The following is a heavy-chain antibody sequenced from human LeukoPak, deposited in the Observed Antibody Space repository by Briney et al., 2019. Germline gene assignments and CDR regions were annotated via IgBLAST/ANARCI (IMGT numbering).Heavy chain of an antibody. D-gene: IGHD6-19*01. Sequence: PSETLSLTCTVSGGSISSSSYYWGWIRQPPGKGLEWIGSIYYSGSTYYNPSLKSRVTISVDTSKNQFSLKLSSVTAADTAVYYCAREPPGYSSGWYLPSRAWGQGTLVTVSS. CDR2: IYYSGST. CDR1: GGSISSSSYY. CDR3: AREPPGYSSGWYLPSRA. J-gene: IGHJ4*02. V-gene: IGHV4-39*07.